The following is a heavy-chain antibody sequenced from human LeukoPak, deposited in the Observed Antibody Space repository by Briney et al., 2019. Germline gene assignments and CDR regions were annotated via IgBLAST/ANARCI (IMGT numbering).Heavy chain of an antibody. CDR2: IYPGDSDT. D-gene: IGHD3-22*01. CDR1: GYSFTSYW. Sequence: GESLKISCNGSGYSFTSYWIGWVRQMPGKGLEWMGIIYPGDSDTRYSPSFQGQVTISADKSISTAYLQWSSLKASDTAMYYCARGSIYYYDSSGYPDAFDIWGQGTMVTVSS. J-gene: IGHJ3*02. V-gene: IGHV5-51*01. CDR3: ARGSIYYYDSSGYPDAFDI.